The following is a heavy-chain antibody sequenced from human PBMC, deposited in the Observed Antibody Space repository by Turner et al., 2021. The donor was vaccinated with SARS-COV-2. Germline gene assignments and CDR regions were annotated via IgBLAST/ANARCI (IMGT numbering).Heavy chain of an antibody. J-gene: IGHJ3*02. CDR1: GFTFSSYS. Sequence: EVQLVESGGGLVKPGGSLRLSCAASGFTFSSYSMNWVRQAPGKGLEWVSVISNDRSNKYYADSVKGRFTISRDNAKNTLYLQMNSLRAEDTAVYYCARWLYFDCSGYVSQAFDTWGQGTMVTVSS. D-gene: IGHD3-22*01. CDR3: ARWLYFDCSGYVSQAFDT. CDR2: ISNDRSNK. V-gene: IGHV3-21*02.